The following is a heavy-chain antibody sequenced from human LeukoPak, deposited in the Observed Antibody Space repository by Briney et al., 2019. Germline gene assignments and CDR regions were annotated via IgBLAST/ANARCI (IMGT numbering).Heavy chain of an antibody. J-gene: IGHJ4*02. Sequence: PGGSLRLSCAASGFTFSSYWMSWVRQAPGKGLEGVANMKHDGSETYYVDSMKGRFTISRDNAKNSLYLQMNSLRAEDTAVYYCARDRGSRWGQGTLVTVSS. V-gene: IGHV3-7*01. CDR3: ARDRGSR. CDR2: MKHDGSET. CDR1: GFTFSSYW.